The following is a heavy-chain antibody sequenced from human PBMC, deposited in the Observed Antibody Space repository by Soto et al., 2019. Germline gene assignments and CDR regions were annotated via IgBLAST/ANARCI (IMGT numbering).Heavy chain of an antibody. CDR3: AKDRVFSSGWYSFDH. CDR1: GFTFSDYA. V-gene: IGHV3-23*01. D-gene: IGHD6-19*01. CDR2: IGGRGDKT. Sequence: GGSLRLSCAASGFTFSDYAMCWVRQAPGKGLEWVSGIGGRGDKTNYADSVKGRFTISRDNSKNTLYLQMNSLRADDTAVYYYAKDRVFSSGWYSFDHWGQGALVTVSS. J-gene: IGHJ4*02.